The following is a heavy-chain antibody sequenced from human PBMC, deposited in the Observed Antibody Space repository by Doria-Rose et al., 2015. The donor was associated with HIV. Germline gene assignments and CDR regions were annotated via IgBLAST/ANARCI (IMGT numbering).Heavy chain of an antibody. J-gene: IGHJ4*02. CDR1: GDSISSGDSF. D-gene: IGHD3-10*01. CDR2: ISSSGTT. CDR3: ARARNYGFPHFFDS. V-gene: IGHV4-30-4*01. Sequence: QVQLQESGPGLVRPSQTLSLTCTVLGDSISSGDSFWSWIRQPPGKGPEWIGYISSSGTTYYYPSLGGRLTISLDASKNQFSLNLNSVTAADTAVYYCARARNYGFPHFFDSWGQGTLVTVSS.